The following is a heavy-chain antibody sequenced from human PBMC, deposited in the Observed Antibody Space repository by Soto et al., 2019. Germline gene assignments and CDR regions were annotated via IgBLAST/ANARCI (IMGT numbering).Heavy chain of an antibody. CDR1: GDSMGDHDW. CDR2: ISPGGIA. CDR3: ARNAACRGGAKCIVGWFDP. D-gene: IGHD2-15*01. Sequence: QVHLQESGPGLVVPSGTLSLTCSVSGDSMGDHDWWTWFRQSPERGLVGIGEISPGGIATYNPSHKYRVTISIDRSRIQFYLTTTYLTAAHTAMSYCARNAACRGGAKCIVGWFDPWGQGILVTVSS. J-gene: IGHJ5*02. V-gene: IGHV4-4*02.